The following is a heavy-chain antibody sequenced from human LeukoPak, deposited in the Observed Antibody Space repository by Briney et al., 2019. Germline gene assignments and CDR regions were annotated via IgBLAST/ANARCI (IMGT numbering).Heavy chain of an antibody. V-gene: IGHV4-61*08. CDR3: ARGDSTAFDI. CDR2: IYYSGST. J-gene: IGHJ3*02. D-gene: IGHD2-21*02. CDR1: GGSISSGDYY. Sequence: PSETLSLTCTVSGGSISSGDYYWSWIRQPPGKGLEWIGYIYYSGSTNYNPSLKSRVSMSVDTSKNQFSLKLSSVTAADTAVYYCARGDSTAFDIWGQGTMVTVSS.